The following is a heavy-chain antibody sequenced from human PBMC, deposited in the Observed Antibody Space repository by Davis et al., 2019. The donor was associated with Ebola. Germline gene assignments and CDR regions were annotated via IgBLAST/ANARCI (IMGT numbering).Heavy chain of an antibody. J-gene: IGHJ6*02. Sequence: AASVKVSCKASGYTFTSYGISWVRQAPGQGLEWMGWISANNGNTNYAQKFQGRVTMTTDTSTSTAYMELRSLRSDDTAVYYCARVGQSWTGKYYYYYGMDVWGQGTTVTVSS. CDR3: ARVGQSWTGKYYYYYGMDV. V-gene: IGHV1-18*04. CDR2: ISANNGNT. D-gene: IGHD3-10*01. CDR1: GYTFTSYG.